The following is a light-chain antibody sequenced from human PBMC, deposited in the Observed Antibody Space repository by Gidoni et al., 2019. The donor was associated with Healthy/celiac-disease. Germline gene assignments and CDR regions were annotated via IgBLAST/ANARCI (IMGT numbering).Light chain of an antibody. CDR2: DAS. V-gene: IGKV1-5*01. Sequence: DIQMTKSPSTLSASVGDRVTITCRASQSISSWLAWYQQKPGKAPKLLVYDASSLESGVPSRFSGSGSGTEFTLTISSLQPDDFATYYCQQYNSWYTFGQGTKLEIK. CDR3: QQYNSWYT. CDR1: QSISSW. J-gene: IGKJ2*01.